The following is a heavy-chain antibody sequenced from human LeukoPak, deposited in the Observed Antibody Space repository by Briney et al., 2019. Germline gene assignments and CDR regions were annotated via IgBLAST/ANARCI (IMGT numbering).Heavy chain of an antibody. CDR3: ARSYYYDSSGYDGDY. J-gene: IGHJ4*02. CDR2: ISGSGDYT. Sequence: PGRSLRLSCAVSGFTFSSNGMSWVRQAPGKGVEWVSSISGSGDYTAYADSVKGRFTISRDNAKNTLYLQMNSLGAEDTAVYYCARSYYYDSSGYDGDYWGQGTLVTVSS. CDR1: GFTFSSNG. V-gene: IGHV3-23*01. D-gene: IGHD3-22*01.